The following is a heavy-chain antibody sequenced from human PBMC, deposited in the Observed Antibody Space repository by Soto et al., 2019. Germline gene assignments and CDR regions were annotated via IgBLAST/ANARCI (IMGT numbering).Heavy chain of an antibody. Sequence: QVQLVESGGGVVQPGRSLRVSCAASGFTLSSYAMHWVRQAPGKGLEWVAVISYDGSNKYYADSVKGRFTISRDSSKNTLYLQMNSRRAEDTAVYYCPRGRYGDYSLVGGGCYNGMDVWGQGTTVTVSS. D-gene: IGHD4-17*01. J-gene: IGHJ6*02. CDR3: PRGRYGDYSLVGGGCYNGMDV. CDR2: ISYDGSNK. CDR1: GFTLSSYA. V-gene: IGHV3-30-3*01.